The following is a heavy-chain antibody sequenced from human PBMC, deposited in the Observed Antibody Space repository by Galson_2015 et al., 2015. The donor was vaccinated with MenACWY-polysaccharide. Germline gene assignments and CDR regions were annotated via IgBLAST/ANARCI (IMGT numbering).Heavy chain of an antibody. CDR1: GYTFSSYD. J-gene: IGHJ4*02. CDR2: MNPNSGNT. D-gene: IGHD2-21*01. CDR3: TRIIARKHTFGDS. V-gene: IGHV1-8*01. Sequence: SVKVSCKASGYTFSSYDINWVRQARGQGLEWMGWMNPNSGNTGYAQKFQGRVAMTRDTATSTAYMELRMLRYDDTAVYYCTRIIARKHTFGDSWGQGTLVSVS.